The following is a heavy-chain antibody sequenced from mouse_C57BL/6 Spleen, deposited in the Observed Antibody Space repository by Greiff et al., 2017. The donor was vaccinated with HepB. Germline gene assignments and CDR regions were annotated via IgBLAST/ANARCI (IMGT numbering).Heavy chain of an antibody. CDR2: IRCKSSNYAT. J-gene: IGHJ2*01. V-gene: IGHV10-3*01. Sequence: EVKLVESGGGLVQPKGSLKLSCAASGFTFNTYAMHWVRQAPGKGLEWVARIRCKSSNYATYYADSVKDRFTISRDDSQSMLYLQMNNLKTEDTAMYYCVRADYFDYWGQGTTLTVSS. CDR3: VRADYFDY. CDR1: GFTFNTYA.